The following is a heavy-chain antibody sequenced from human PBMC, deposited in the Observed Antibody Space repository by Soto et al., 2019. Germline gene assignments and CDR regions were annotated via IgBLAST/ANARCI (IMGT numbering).Heavy chain of an antibody. CDR1: GFTFSSYA. Sequence: GGSLRLSCAASGFTFSSYAMSWVRQAPGKGLEWVSAISGSGGSTYYADYVKGRFTISRDNSKNTLYLQMNSLRAEDTAVYYCAKVLYGSGSYYVLWGQGTLVTVSS. J-gene: IGHJ4*02. V-gene: IGHV3-23*01. CDR3: AKVLYGSGSYYVL. CDR2: ISGSGGST. D-gene: IGHD3-10*01.